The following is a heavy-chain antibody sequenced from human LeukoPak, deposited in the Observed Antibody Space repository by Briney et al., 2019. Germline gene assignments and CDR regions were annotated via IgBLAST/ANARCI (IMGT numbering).Heavy chain of an antibody. V-gene: IGHV3-9*03. J-gene: IGHJ4*02. CDR1: GFTFDDYA. Sequence: GGSLRLSCAASGFTFDDYAMHWVRQAPGQGLEWMARISWNSGSRGYAESVKGRFTISRDKAKNSLYLQLSSLRAEDMALYYCSKDPYDVLTGVEYWGQGTLVTVSS. CDR2: ISWNSGSR. CDR3: SKDPYDVLTGVEY. D-gene: IGHD3-9*01.